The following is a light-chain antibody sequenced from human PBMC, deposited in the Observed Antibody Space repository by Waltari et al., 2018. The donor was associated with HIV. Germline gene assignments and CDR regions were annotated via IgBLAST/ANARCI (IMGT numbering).Light chain of an antibody. CDR3: QQSYNTKT. CDR2: GAS. J-gene: IGKJ2*01. V-gene: IGKV1-39*01. Sequence: DIKMTQSPSSLSASVRDSVTITCRASHDIPEYSNWYQQIPGKAPKLLIYGASTVESGVPSMFGSSGCGGYITLTSSSLQPDDFATYYWQQSYNTKTFGQGTKLDIK. CDR1: HDIPEY.